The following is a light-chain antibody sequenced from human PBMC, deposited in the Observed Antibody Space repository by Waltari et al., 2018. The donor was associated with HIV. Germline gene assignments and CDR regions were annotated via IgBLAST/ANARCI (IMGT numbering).Light chain of an antibody. CDR3: SSYGDSLKVL. Sequence: QSALTQPPSASGSLGQSVTIPCTGSSSHLGAYDFVPWFQQHPHSAPKLLLYEVARRPATVSDRFSGSRSGNTAFLTVAGLQPDDEATYFCSSYGDSLKVLFGGGTNVTVL. CDR2: EVA. V-gene: IGLV2-8*01. J-gene: IGLJ2*01. CDR1: SSHLGAYDF.